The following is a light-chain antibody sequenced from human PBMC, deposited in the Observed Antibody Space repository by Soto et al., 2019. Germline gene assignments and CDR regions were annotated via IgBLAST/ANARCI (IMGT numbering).Light chain of an antibody. CDR1: QSVSSSY. CDR3: QQYGSSPLT. CDR2: GAS. Sequence: IVLTQSPGTLSLSPGERATLSCRASQSVSSSYLAWYQQKPGQAPRLLIYGASSSATGIPDRFSGSGSGTDFPLTISRLEPEDYEVYYCQQYGSSPLTFGGETKVEIK. J-gene: IGKJ4*01. V-gene: IGKV3-20*01.